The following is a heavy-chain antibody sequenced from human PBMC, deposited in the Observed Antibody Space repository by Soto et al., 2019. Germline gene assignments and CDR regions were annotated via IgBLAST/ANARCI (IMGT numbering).Heavy chain of an antibody. Sequence: ASVKVSCKASGYTFTSYGISWVRQAPGQGLEWMGWISAYNGNTNYAQKLQGRVTMTTDTSTSTAYMELRSLRSDDTAVYYCAICNLVRGVIASPYYYYYYGMDVGGQGTKV. J-gene: IGHJ6*02. V-gene: IGHV1-18*01. CDR1: GYTFTSYG. CDR2: ISAYNGNT. CDR3: AICNLVRGVIASPYYYYYYGMDV. D-gene: IGHD3-10*01.